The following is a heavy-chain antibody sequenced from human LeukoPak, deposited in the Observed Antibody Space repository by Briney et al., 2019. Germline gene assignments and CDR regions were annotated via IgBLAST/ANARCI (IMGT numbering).Heavy chain of an antibody. CDR3: ARDAYCGGDCYPAY. V-gene: IGHV3-21*01. CDR2: ISSSSSYI. J-gene: IGHJ4*02. D-gene: IGHD2-21*02. CDR1: GFTFSSYS. Sequence: GGSLRLSCAASGFTFSSYSMNWVRQAPGKGLEWVSSISSSSSYIYYADSVKGRFTISRDNAKNSLYLQMNSLRAEDTAVYYCARDAYCGGDCYPAYWGQGTLVTVSS.